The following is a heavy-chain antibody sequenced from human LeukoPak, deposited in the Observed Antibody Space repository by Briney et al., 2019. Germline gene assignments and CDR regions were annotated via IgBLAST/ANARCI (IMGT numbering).Heavy chain of an antibody. D-gene: IGHD3-22*01. Sequence: SETLSLTCAVSGGSISSSNWWSWVRQPPGKGLEWIGEIYHSGSTNYNPSLKSRVTISVDKSKNQFSLKLSSVTAADTAVYYCARDTIYYDSSGYYQDYWGQGTLVTVSS. J-gene: IGHJ4*02. CDR1: GGSISSSNW. CDR2: IYHSGST. V-gene: IGHV4-4*02. CDR3: ARDTIYYDSSGYYQDY.